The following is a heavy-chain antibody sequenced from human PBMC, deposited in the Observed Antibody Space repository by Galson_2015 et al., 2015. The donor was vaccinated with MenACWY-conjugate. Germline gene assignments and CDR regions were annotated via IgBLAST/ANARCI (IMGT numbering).Heavy chain of an antibody. V-gene: IGHV4-39*01. CDR3: ARQNGGNSAFLTGWYFQH. J-gene: IGHJ1*01. CDR1: GGSISSRSYY. D-gene: IGHD4-23*01. Sequence: ETLSLTCTVSGGSISSRSYYWGWIRQPPGKGLEWIGSIYYSGSTYYNPSLKSRVTISVDTSKNQFSLKLSSVTAADTAVYYCARQNGGNSAFLTGWYFQHWGQGTLVTVSP. CDR2: IYYSGST.